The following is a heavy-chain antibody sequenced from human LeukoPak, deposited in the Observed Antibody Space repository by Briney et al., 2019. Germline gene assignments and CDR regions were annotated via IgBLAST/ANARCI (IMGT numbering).Heavy chain of an antibody. CDR2: VSYNGRT. Sequence: SETLSLTCIDPGDSISTYYWSWVRQAPGKGLEWIGHVSYNGRTNYNPSTQSRATISLPTSKSHFSLTLNSMTPADTASYYCAREHGSWCYRYWFFVDVWGKGTTVTVSS. CDR1: GDSISTYY. V-gene: IGHV4-59*01. CDR3: AREHGSWCYRYWFFVDV. J-gene: IGHJ6*04. D-gene: IGHD2-8*02.